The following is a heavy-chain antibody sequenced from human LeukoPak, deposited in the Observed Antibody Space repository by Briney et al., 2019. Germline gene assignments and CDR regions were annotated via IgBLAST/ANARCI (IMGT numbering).Heavy chain of an antibody. CDR3: ARDRAAGRGLYYYYYYMDV. D-gene: IGHD6-13*01. V-gene: IGHV3-21*01. J-gene: IGHJ6*03. CDR1: GFTFSSPG. Sequence: GGSLRLSCAASGFTFSSPGMNWVRQAPGKGLEWVSSISGDSASKFYADSVKGRFTISRDNAKNSLYLQMNSLRAEDTAVYYCARDRAAGRGLYYYYYYMDVWGKGTTVTVSS. CDR2: ISGDSASK.